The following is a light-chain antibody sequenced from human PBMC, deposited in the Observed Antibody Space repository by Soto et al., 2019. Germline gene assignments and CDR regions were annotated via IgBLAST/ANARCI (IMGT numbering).Light chain of an antibody. V-gene: IGKV2-28*01. J-gene: IGKJ5*01. CDR3: MQALQTLA. CDR1: QSLLHSTGYNC. Sequence: DLVMTQSPLSLPVTPGEPASISCRSSQSLLHSTGYNCLDWYLQKPGQSPQVLIYLGSNGASGVPDRFSGCGSGTDFALKISRVEAEDVGVSYCMQALQTLAFGQGTRLEIK. CDR2: LGS.